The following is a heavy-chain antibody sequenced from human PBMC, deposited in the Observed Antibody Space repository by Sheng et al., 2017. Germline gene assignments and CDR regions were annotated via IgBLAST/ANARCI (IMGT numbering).Heavy chain of an antibody. CDR1: GGTFSSYA. J-gene: IGHJ6*03. CDR2: IIPIFGTA. Sequence: QVQLVQSGAEVKKPGSSVKVSCKASGGTFSSYAISWVRQAPGQGLEWMGGIIPIFGTANYAQKFQGRVTITTDESTSTAYMELSSLRSEDTAVYYCARCDYDILTGYPKYYYYYYMDVWGKGTTVTVSS. V-gene: IGHV1-69*05. CDR3: ARCDYDILTGYPKYYYYYYMDV. D-gene: IGHD3-9*01.